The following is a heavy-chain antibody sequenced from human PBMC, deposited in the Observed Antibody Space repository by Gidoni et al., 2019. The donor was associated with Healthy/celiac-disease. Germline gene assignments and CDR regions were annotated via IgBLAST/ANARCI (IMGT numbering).Heavy chain of an antibody. V-gene: IGHV3-30*18. D-gene: IGHD2-21*02. J-gene: IGHJ4*02. CDR2: ISYDGSNK. Sequence: QVQLVESGGGLVQPGRSLRLSCADSGFTFSSSGMHWVLQAPGKGLDWVAVISYDGSNKYYADSVKGRFTISRDNSKNTLYLQMNSLRAEDTAVYYCAKANTLYNIVVVTAVDYWGQGTLVTVSS. CDR1: GFTFSSSG. CDR3: AKANTLYNIVVVTAVDY.